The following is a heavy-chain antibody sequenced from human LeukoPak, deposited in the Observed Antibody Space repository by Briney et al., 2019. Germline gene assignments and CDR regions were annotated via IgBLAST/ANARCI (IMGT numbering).Heavy chain of an antibody. CDR2: ISSSGDSM. J-gene: IGHJ4*02. CDR3: AAAPNYYDSRGYYPPHFKY. V-gene: IGHV3-48*01. Sequence: GGSLRLSCAASGLTFSSYSMNWVRQAPGKGLVWVSYISSSGDSMFYADSVKGRFTISRDNAKNSLYLQMNSLRAEDTAVYYCAAAPNYYDSRGYYPPHFKYWGQGTLVTVSS. D-gene: IGHD3-22*01. CDR1: GLTFSSYS.